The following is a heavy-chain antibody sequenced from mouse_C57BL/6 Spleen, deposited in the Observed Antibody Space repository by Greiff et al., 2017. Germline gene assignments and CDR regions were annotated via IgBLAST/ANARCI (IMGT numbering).Heavy chain of an antibody. CDR1: GYTFTDYY. Sequence: EVQLQQSGPVLVKPGASVKMSCKASGYTFTDYYMNWVKQSHGKSLEWIGVINPYNGGTSYNQKFKGKATLTVDKSSSTAYMELNSLTSEYSAVYYCSRHDGYSAWFAYWGQGTLVTVSA. CDR3: SRHDGYSAWFAY. D-gene: IGHD2-3*01. V-gene: IGHV1-19*01. CDR2: INPYNGGT. J-gene: IGHJ3*01.